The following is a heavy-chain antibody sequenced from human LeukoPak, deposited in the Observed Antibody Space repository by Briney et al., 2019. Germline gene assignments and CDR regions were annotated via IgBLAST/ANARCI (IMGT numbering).Heavy chain of an antibody. J-gene: IGHJ6*02. CDR1: GYTFTSYD. Sequence: ASVKVSGKASGYTFTSYDINWVRQATGQGLEWMGWMNPNSGNTGYAQKFQGRVTMTRNTSISTAYMELSSLRSEDTAVYYCARGGSSTGYYYYYYGMDVWGQGTTVTVSS. CDR3: ARGGSSTGYYYYYYGMDV. D-gene: IGHD2-2*01. CDR2: MNPNSGNT. V-gene: IGHV1-8*01.